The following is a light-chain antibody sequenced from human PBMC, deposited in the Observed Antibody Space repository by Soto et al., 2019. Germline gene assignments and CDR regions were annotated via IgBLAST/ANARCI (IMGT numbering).Light chain of an antibody. V-gene: IGKV1D-16*01. J-gene: IGKJ1*01. CDR3: QQYHTYRT. Sequence: DIQMTQSPSSVSASVGDRVTITCRASQGISSWLAWYQQKQGKAPKLLIDAASSLQSGVPSRFSGSTSGTEFTLTISSLQPDDFATYYCQQYHTYRTFGQGTKVAIK. CDR1: QGISSW. CDR2: AAS.